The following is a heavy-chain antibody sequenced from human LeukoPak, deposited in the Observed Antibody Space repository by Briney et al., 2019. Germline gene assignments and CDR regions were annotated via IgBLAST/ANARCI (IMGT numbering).Heavy chain of an antibody. Sequence: ASVKVSCKASGYSLTSYGISWVRQAPGQGLEWMGRISGYNSATNYAQKLQGRVTMTTDTSTSTAYMELRSLRSDDTAVYYCARDRASGTYYPDYWGQGTLVTVSS. CDR3: ARDRASGTYYPDY. CDR1: GYSLTSYG. V-gene: IGHV1-18*01. D-gene: IGHD1-26*01. CDR2: ISGYNSAT. J-gene: IGHJ4*02.